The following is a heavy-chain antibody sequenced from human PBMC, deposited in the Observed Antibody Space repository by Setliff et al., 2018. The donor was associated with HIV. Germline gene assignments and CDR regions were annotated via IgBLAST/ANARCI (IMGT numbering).Heavy chain of an antibody. J-gene: IGHJ4*02. D-gene: IGHD3-16*02. CDR1: GGSISSGTSY. V-gene: IGHV4-61*02. Sequence: SETLSLTCTVSGGSISSGTSYWSWIRQPAGKGLEWIGRIYTSGSTNYNPSLKSRVSISVDTSKNRFSLKLSPVTVADMAVYYCARETYDYVWGTYRYRPRHFDYWGQGTLVTVSS. CDR2: IYTSGST. CDR3: ARETYDYVWGTYRYRPRHFDY.